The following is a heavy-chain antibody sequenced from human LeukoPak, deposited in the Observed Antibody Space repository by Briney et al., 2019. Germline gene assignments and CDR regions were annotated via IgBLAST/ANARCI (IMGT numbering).Heavy chain of an antibody. V-gene: IGHV3-23*01. CDR1: GFTFTNAW. D-gene: IGHD4-17*01. CDR3: AKDSVRGGDYIN. CDR2: ISGTGGST. J-gene: IGHJ4*02. Sequence: GGSLRLSCSASGFTFTNAWMSWVRQAPGKGLEWVSAISGTGGSTYYADSVKGRFTISRDISKNTLYLQMNSLRAEDTALYYCAKDSVRGGDYINWGQGTLVTVSS.